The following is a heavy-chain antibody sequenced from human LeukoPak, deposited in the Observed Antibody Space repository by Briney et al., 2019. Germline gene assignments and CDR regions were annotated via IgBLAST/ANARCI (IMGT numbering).Heavy chain of an antibody. J-gene: IGHJ4*02. CDR2: IYTSGST. D-gene: IGHD3-22*01. CDR3: ARDQYYYDSSGYYRFDY. CDR1: GGSFSGYY. V-gene: IGHV4-4*07. Sequence: SSETLSLTCAVYGGSFSGYYWSWIRQPAGKGLEWIGRIYTSGSTNYNPSLKSRVTMSVDTSKNQFSLKLSSVTAADTAVYYCARDQYYYDSSGYYRFDYWGQETLVTVSS.